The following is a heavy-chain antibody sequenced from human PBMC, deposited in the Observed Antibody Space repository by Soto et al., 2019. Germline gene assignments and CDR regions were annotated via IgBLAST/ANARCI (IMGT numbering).Heavy chain of an antibody. V-gene: IGHV3-30*18. D-gene: IGHD5-12*01. J-gene: IGHJ6*02. CDR2: ISYDGSNK. Sequence: PGGSLRLSCAASGFTFSNYGMHWVRQAPGKGLEWVAVISYDGSNKYYADSVKGRFTISRDKSKNTLYLQMNSLRAEDTAVYYCAKDLEGEMATILTFGPYYYYGMDVWGQGTTVTSP. CDR3: AKDLEGEMATILTFGPYYYYGMDV. CDR1: GFTFSNYG.